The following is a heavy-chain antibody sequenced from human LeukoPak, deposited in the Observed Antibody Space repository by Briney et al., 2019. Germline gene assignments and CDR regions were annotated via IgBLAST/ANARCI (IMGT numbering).Heavy chain of an antibody. CDR3: AFLVVPAPIDYMDV. CDR2: INHSGNT. D-gene: IGHD2-2*01. Sequence: PSETLSPTCAVYGGSFSGYYCSWIRQPPGKGLEWIGEINHSGNTKYNPSLKSRVTISVDTSKNQFSLKLSSVTAADTAVYYCAFLVVPAPIDYMDVWGKGTTVTVSS. CDR1: GGSFSGYY. J-gene: IGHJ6*03. V-gene: IGHV4-34*01.